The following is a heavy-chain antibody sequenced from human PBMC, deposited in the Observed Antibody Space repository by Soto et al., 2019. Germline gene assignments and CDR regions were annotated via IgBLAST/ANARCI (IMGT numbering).Heavy chain of an antibody. CDR2: TIPVFKTA. CDR3: ALGVYGSGNYYAVRSELDI. V-gene: IGHV1-69*06. D-gene: IGHD3-10*01. J-gene: IGHJ3*02. CDR1: GGTLSDHG. Sequence: QVQLEQSGAEVKKPGSSVKVSCKASGGTLSDHGVAWLRQAPGQGLEWMGGTIPVFKTAKYAQEFQGRVTVNSEKFTNMAYMKLSSVRTEDTAFYFCALGVYGSGNYYAVRSELDIWGEGTMFIVSS.